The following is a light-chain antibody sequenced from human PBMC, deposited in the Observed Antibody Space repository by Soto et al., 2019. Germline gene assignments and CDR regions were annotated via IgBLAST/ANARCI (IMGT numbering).Light chain of an antibody. CDR3: SSWDDSLDGPM. V-gene: IGLV1-44*01. CDR2: SIN. J-gene: IGLJ3*02. Sequence: QSVLTQPPSASATTGQTVTISCSGRYSNIGSNFVSWYQRLPGTAPKLLIYSINQRPSGVPDRFSGSKSGTSASLTISGLQSEDEADYFCSSWDDSLDGPMFGGGTKLTVL. CDR1: YSNIGSNF.